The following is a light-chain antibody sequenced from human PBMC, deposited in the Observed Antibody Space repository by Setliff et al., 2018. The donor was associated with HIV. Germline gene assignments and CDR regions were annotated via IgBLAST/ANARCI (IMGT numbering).Light chain of an antibody. CDR2: EVS. Sequence: QSALTQPASVPGSPGQSIIISCTGTSNDVGDNNYVSWYQQHPGKAPKFIIYEVSIRPSGVSTRFSGSKSGNTASLTISGLQAEDEADYYCISYTVNNSPLYVLGSGTKVTVL. CDR3: ISYTVNNSPLYV. V-gene: IGLV2-14*01. J-gene: IGLJ1*01. CDR1: SNDVGDNNY.